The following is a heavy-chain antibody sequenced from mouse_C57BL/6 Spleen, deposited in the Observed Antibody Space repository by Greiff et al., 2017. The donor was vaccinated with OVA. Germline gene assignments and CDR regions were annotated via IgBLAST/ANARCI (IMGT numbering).Heavy chain of an antibody. D-gene: IGHD6-1*01. CDR2: IWSDGST. CDR1: GFSLTSYG. J-gene: IGHJ4*01. CDR3: ARHPATYYAMDY. Sequence: VMLVESGPGLVAPSQSLSITCTVSGFSLTSYGVHWVRQPPGKGLEWLVVIWSDGSTTYNSALKSSMSIRKDNSKSQVFLKMNSLQTDDTAMYDCARHPATYYAMDYWGQGTSVTVSS. V-gene: IGHV2-6-1*01.